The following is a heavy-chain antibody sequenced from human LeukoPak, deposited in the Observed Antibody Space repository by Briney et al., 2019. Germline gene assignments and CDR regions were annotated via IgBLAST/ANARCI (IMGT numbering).Heavy chain of an antibody. CDR2: INQDGSEK. V-gene: IGHV3-7*01. J-gene: IGHJ4*02. CDR3: ARSRPLHDY. Sequence: GGSLRLSCAASGFTFSSYWMSWVRQAPGKGLEWVATINQDGSEKYYVDSVKGRFTISRDNAKNSLYLQMNSLGTEDTALYYCARSRPLHDYWGQGTLVTVSS. CDR1: GFTFSSYW.